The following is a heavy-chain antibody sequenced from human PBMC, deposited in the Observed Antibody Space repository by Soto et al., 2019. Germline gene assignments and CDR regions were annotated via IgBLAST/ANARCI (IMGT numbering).Heavy chain of an antibody. Sequence: ASVKVSCKASGYTFTSYGISWVRQAPGQGPEWMGWISAYNGNTNYAQKLQGRVTMTTDTSTSTAYMELRSLRSDDTAVYYCARGMYYDFWSGYWPTAYYYYGMDVWGQGTTVTVSS. CDR3: ARGMYYDFWSGYWPTAYYYYGMDV. CDR1: GYTFTSYG. D-gene: IGHD3-3*01. CDR2: ISAYNGNT. V-gene: IGHV1-18*04. J-gene: IGHJ6*02.